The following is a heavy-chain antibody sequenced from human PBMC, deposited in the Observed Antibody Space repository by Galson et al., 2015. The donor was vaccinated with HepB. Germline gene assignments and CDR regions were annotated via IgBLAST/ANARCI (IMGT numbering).Heavy chain of an antibody. CDR1: GFTVSRNY. J-gene: IGHJ3*01. Sequence: SLRLSCAASGFTVSRNYMGWVRQAPGKGLEWVSIIYSGGTTYYADSVKGRFSIFRDDSKNTLYLQMNSLRAEDTAVYYCARDPEGATVIPKAFDVWGQGTVVTVSS. D-gene: IGHD2-21*01. V-gene: IGHV3-66*01. CDR3: ARDPEGATVIPKAFDV. CDR2: IYSGGTT.